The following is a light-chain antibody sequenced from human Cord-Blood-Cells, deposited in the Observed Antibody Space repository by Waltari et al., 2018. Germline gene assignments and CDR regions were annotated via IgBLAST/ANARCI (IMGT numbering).Light chain of an antibody. V-gene: IGKV3-15*01. CDR3: QQYNNWPPFT. J-gene: IGKJ3*01. CDR2: GAS. CDR1: QRVSRN. Sequence: EIVMTQSPATLSVSPGERATLSCRASQRVSRNLAWYQQKPGQAPRLLIYGASTRATGIPARFSGSGSGTEFTLTISSLQSEDFAVYYCQQYNNWPPFTFGPGTKVDIK.